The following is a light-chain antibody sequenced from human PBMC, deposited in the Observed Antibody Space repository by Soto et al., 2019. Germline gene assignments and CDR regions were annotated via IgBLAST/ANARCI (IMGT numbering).Light chain of an antibody. CDR2: DAS. CDR3: QQYNSYSLT. V-gene: IGKV1-5*01. Sequence: DIQMTQSPSTLSASVGERVTITCRASQSISSWLAWYHQKPGKAPKFLMYDASTLESGVPSRFSGSGSGTEFTLTISSLQPDDFATYYCQQYNSYSLTFGQGTKVDI. CDR1: QSISSW. J-gene: IGKJ1*01.